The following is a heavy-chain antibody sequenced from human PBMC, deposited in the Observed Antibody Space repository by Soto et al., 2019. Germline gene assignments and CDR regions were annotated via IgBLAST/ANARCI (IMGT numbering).Heavy chain of an antibody. CDR1: GGSVSSGDFY. CDR2: IYYNGST. J-gene: IGHJ6*02. V-gene: IGHV4-61*08. CDR3: ARDRPRTIYNSGDYNYGMDV. D-gene: IGHD6-19*01. Sequence: PSETLSLTCTVSGGSVSSGDFYRSWIRQPPGKGLEWIGYIYYNGSTSYNPSLKSRVTISSGTSKNQFSLRLFSVTAADTAVYYCARDRPRTIYNSGDYNYGMDVWGQVTTVTVSS.